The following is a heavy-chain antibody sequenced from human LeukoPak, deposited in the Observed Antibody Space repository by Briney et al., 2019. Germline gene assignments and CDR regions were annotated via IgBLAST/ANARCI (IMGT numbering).Heavy chain of an antibody. CDR1: GGTFSSYA. V-gene: IGHV1-69*01. J-gene: IGHJ4*02. D-gene: IGHD6-13*01. Sequence: SVKVSCKASGGTFSSYAISWVRQAPGQGLEWMGGIIPIFGTANYAQKFQGRVTITADESTSTAYMELRSLRSDDTAVYYCARDPIYSPGRRQRLVDFDYWGQGTLVTVSS. CDR2: IIPIFGTA. CDR3: ARDPIYSPGRRQRLVDFDY.